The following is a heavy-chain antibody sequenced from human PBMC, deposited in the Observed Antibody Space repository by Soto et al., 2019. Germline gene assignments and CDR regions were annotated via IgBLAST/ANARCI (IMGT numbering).Heavy chain of an antibody. D-gene: IGHD1-1*01. V-gene: IGHV1-69*02. J-gene: IGHJ4*02. CDR3: ARPTSTGTPSGYYFDH. Sequence: SVKVSCRASGGSFSSCPIAWVRQAPGQGREWMGRIIPILGRTDYAQKFQGRVTITADKSPTTAYLEPPRPRSEDTALYYGARPTSTGTPSGYYFDHWGQGTQVTVSS. CDR1: GGSFSSCP. CDR2: IIPILGRT.